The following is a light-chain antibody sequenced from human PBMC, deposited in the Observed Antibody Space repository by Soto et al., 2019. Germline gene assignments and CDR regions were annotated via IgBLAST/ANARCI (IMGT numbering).Light chain of an antibody. CDR1: QSMSTY. CDR3: QQRYNTPLT. J-gene: IGKJ4*01. CDR2: GAS. Sequence: DIQMTQSPSSLSASVGDRVTITCRACQSMSTYLNWFQQKPGKAPKVLIYGASSLQSGVPSRFSGSGSGTDFTLTISSLQPEDVATYYCQQRYNTPLTFGGGTKVEIK. V-gene: IGKV1-39*01.